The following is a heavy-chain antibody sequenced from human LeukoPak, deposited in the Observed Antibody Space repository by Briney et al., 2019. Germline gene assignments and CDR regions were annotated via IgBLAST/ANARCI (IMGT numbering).Heavy chain of an antibody. Sequence: PSETLSLTCTVSGGSISGYYWSWIRQPPGKGLEWIGFIYYSGSTNYNPSLKSRVTISVDTSKNQFSLKLSSVTAADTAVYYCARASDSSTARVVDYWGQGTLVTVSS. CDR1: GGSISGYY. V-gene: IGHV4-59*01. J-gene: IGHJ4*02. CDR2: IYYSGST. D-gene: IGHD6-13*01. CDR3: ARASDSSTARVVDY.